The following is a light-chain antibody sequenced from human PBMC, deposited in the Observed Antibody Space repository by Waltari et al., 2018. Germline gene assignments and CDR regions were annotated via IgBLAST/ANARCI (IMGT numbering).Light chain of an antibody. CDR1: QLGRKY. J-gene: IGLJ1*01. CDR2: RDD. Sequence: SYEVTQPPSVSVSPRQRATITCSGEQLGRKYVSWYQQKSGQSPVLVIYRDDKRPSGIPGRFSGSNSGNTATLTISGTQPMDEADYYCQAWDSSAFVFGAGTKVTVL. CDR3: QAWDSSAFV. V-gene: IGLV3-1*01.